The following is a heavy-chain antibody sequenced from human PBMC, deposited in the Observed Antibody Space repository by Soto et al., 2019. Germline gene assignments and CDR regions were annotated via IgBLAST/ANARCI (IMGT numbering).Heavy chain of an antibody. V-gene: IGHV3-21*01. J-gene: IGHJ4*02. CDR1: GFTFSSYS. D-gene: IGHD4-17*01. Sequence: EVQLVESGGGLVKPGGSLRLSCAASGFTFSSYSMNWVRQAPGKGLEWVSSISSSSSYIYYADSVKGRFTISRDNAKNSLYLQMNSLRAEEPAVYYCARESTVTTGFYWGQGTLVTVSS. CDR2: ISSSSSYI. CDR3: ARESTVTTGFY.